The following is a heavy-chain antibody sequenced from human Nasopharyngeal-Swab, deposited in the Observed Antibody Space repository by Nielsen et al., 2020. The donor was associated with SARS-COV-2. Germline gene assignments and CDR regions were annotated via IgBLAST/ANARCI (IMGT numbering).Heavy chain of an antibody. CDR2: ISYDGSNK. CDR1: GFTFSSYG. D-gene: IGHD3-10*01. J-gene: IGHJ6*02. CDR3: AGELLAYYGMDV. Sequence: LSLTCAASGFTFSSYGMHWVRQAPGKGLEWVAVISYDGSNKYYADSVKGRFTISRDNSKNTLYLQMNSLRAEDTAVYYCAGELLAYYGMDVWGQGTTVTVSS. V-gene: IGHV3-30*03.